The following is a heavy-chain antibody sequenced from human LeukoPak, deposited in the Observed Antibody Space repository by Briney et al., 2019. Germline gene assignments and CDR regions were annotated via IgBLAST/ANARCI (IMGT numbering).Heavy chain of an antibody. CDR1: GFTLTNYA. V-gene: IGHV3-30-3*01. CDR2: ISYDGSNK. Sequence: GGSLRLSCVVSGFTLTNYALHWVRQAPGKGLEWVAVISYDGSNKYYADSVKGRFTISRDNSKNTLYLQMNSLRAEDTAVYYCARISSPYYGMDVWGQGTTVTVSS. J-gene: IGHJ6*02. CDR3: ARISSPYYGMDV.